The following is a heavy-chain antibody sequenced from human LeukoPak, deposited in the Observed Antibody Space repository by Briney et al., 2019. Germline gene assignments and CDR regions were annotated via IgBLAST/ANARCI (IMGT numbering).Heavy chain of an antibody. CDR2: ISGSGGST. Sequence: GGSLRLSCAASGFTFSSYAMSWVRQAPGKGLEWVSAISGSGGSTYYADSVKGRFTISRDNSKNTLYLQMNSLRAEDTAVYYRAKGTRYSYGYAYYFDYWGQGTLVTVSS. J-gene: IGHJ4*02. V-gene: IGHV3-23*01. CDR1: GFTFSSYA. D-gene: IGHD5-18*01. CDR3: AKGTRYSYGYAYYFDY.